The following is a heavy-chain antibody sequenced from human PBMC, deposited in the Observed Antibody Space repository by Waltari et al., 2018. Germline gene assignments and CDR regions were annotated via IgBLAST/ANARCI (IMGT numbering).Heavy chain of an antibody. J-gene: IGHJ4*02. V-gene: IGHV4-30-4*08. Sequence: QVQLQESGPGLVKPSQTLSLTCTVSGGSIRSGDHYWSWIRLSPGKGLEWIGNIYYGGTTFYSASLKSRLTMSLDTSMNHFSLKLSSVTAADSAVYFCARCSSWEHYFDYWGQGTLVTVSS. CDR3: ARCSSWEHYFDY. CDR2: IYYGGTT. D-gene: IGHD1-26*01. CDR1: GGSIRSGDHY.